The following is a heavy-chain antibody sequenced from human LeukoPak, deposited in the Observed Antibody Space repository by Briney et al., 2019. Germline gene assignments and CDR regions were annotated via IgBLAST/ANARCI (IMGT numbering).Heavy chain of an antibody. CDR2: ISSSSSYI. CDR3: ARDCSGGSCYPSYYYYYMDV. Sequence: GGSLRLSCAASGFTFSSYSMNWVRQAPGKGLEWVSSISSSSSYIYYADSVKGRFTISRDNAKNSLYLQMNSLRAEDTAVYYCARDCSGGSCYPSYYYYYMDVWGKGTTVTVSS. D-gene: IGHD2-15*01. J-gene: IGHJ6*03. V-gene: IGHV3-21*01. CDR1: GFTFSSYS.